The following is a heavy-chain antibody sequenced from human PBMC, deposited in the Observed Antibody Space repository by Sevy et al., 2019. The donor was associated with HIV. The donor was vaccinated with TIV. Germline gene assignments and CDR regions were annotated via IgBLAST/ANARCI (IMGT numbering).Heavy chain of an antibody. D-gene: IGHD6-13*01. Sequence: ASVKVSCKASGGTFSSYAISWVRQAPGQGLEWMGGIIPIFGTANYAQKFQGRVTITADKSTSTAYMELSSLRSEDTAVYHCAREVGYSSSWSLGITGYYYYMDVWGKGTTVTVSS. CDR2: IIPIFGTA. CDR3: AREVGYSSSWSLGITGYYYYMDV. J-gene: IGHJ6*03. CDR1: GGTFSSYA. V-gene: IGHV1-69*06.